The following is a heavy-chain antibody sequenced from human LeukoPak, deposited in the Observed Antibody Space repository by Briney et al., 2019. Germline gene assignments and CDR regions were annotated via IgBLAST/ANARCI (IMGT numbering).Heavy chain of an antibody. D-gene: IGHD5-12*01. CDR2: ISGSGTTI. Sequence: PGGSLRLSCAASGFIFRNYDMNWVRQAPGKGLEWVSYISGSGTTIYSADSVKGRFTISRDNAKNSLYLQMNSLRAEDTAVYYCARVGRGYSGYEHYYYGMDVWGQGTTVTVSS. J-gene: IGHJ6*02. V-gene: IGHV3-48*03. CDR3: ARVGRGYSGYEHYYYGMDV. CDR1: GFIFRNYD.